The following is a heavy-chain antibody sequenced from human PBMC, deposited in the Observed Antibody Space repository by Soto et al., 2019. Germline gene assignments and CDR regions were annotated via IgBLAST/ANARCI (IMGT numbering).Heavy chain of an antibody. CDR2: ISGSGGST. J-gene: IGHJ4*02. D-gene: IGHD3-10*01. CDR1: GFTFSSYA. CDR3: AKRPLYYYGSGKIDY. V-gene: IGHV3-23*01. Sequence: GGSLRLSCAASGFTFSSYAMSWVRQAPGKGLEWVSAISGSGGSTYYADSVKGRFTISRDNSKNTLYLQMNSLRAEDTAVYYCAKRPLYYYGSGKIDYWGQGTLVTVSS.